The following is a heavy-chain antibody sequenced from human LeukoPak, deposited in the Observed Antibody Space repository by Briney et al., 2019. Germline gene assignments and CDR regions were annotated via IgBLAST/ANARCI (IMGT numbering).Heavy chain of an antibody. CDR3: ARTTTVTRRLDY. Sequence: KPSETLSLTCTVSGGSIRSSSYYWGWIRQPPGKGLEWIGSIYYSGSTYYNPSLKSRVTISVDTSKNQFSLKLSSVTAADTAVYYCARTTTVTRRLDYWGQGTLVTVSS. V-gene: IGHV4-39*01. D-gene: IGHD4-17*01. CDR1: GGSIRSSSYY. J-gene: IGHJ4*02. CDR2: IYYSGST.